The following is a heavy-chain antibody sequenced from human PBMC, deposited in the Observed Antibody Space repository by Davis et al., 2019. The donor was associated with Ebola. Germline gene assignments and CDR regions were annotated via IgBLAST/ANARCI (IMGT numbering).Heavy chain of an antibody. CDR3: AKAWGYFDWQPDY. V-gene: IGHV3-11*01. D-gene: IGHD3-9*01. Sequence: PAGSLTLSCAASGFTFSAYYMNWIRQAPGKGLECISYISTTGSTTYYADSVKGRFTISRDNPKNTLYLQMNSLRAEDTAVYYCAKAWGYFDWQPDYWGQGTLVTVSS. J-gene: IGHJ4*02. CDR2: ISTTGSTT. CDR1: GFTFSAYY.